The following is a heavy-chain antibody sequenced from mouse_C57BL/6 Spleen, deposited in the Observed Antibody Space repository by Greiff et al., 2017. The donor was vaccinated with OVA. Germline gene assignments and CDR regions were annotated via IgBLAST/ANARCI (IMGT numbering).Heavy chain of an antibody. Sequence: VRLQQPGAELVRPGSSVKLSCKASGYTFTSYWMHWVKQRPIQGLEWIGNIDPSDSETHYNQKFKDKATLTVDKSYSTAYMQLSSLTSEDSAVYYCARSLYGSSPDYAMDYWGQGTSVTVSS. D-gene: IGHD1-1*01. J-gene: IGHJ4*01. V-gene: IGHV1-52*01. CDR1: GYTFTSYW. CDR3: ARSLYGSSPDYAMDY. CDR2: IDPSDSET.